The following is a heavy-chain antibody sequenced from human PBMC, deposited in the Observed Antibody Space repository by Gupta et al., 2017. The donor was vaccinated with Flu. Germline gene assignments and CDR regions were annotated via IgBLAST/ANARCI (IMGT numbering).Heavy chain of an antibody. CDR3: ARDSSGWDY. CDR2: INPNSGGT. J-gene: IGHJ4*02. Sequence: MHWVRQAPGQGLEWMGWINPNSGGTNYAQKFQGRVTMTRDTSISTAYMELSRLRSDDTAVYYCARDSSGWDYWGQGTLVTVSS. D-gene: IGHD6-19*01. V-gene: IGHV1-2*02.